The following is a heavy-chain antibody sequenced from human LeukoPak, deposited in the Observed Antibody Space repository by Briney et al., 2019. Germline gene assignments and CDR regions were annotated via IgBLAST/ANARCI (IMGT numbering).Heavy chain of an antibody. D-gene: IGHD2-15*01. CDR3: ARGVMVVAASCHFDY. J-gene: IGHJ4*02. CDR1: GVSFSGYY. Sequence: SETLSLTCAVYGVSFSGYYWSWLRQPPGKGLEWVGEINHSGSTNYNPSLKSRVTISVDTSKNQFSLKLSSVTAADTAVYYCARGVMVVAASCHFDYWGQGTLVTVSS. V-gene: IGHV4-34*01. CDR2: INHSGST.